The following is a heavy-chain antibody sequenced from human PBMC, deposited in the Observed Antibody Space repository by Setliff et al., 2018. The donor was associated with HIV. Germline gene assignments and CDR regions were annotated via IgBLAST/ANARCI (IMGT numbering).Heavy chain of an antibody. J-gene: IGHJ4*02. CDR1: GFTFSTYA. Sequence: HPGGSLRLSCAASGFTFSTYAMHWVRQAPGKGLEWMALISYDGSNIHYADSVKGRFTISRDDSKNMLYLQMNSLRTEDTALYYCARVFSSSWYGIDYWGQGTLVTVSS. D-gene: IGHD6-13*01. CDR3: ARVFSSSWYGIDY. CDR2: ISYDGSNI. V-gene: IGHV3-30*01.